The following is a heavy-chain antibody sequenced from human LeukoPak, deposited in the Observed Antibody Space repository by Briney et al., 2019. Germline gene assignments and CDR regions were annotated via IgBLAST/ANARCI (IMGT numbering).Heavy chain of an antibody. V-gene: IGHV1-69*04. J-gene: IGHJ6*02. Sequence: SVKVSCKASGGTFSSYAISWVRQAPGQGLEWMGRIIPIFGIANYAQKFQGRVTITADKSTSTAYMELSSLRSEDTAVYYCARNGNLAAGTNYYYYYGMDVWGQGTTVSVSS. CDR3: ARNGNLAAGTNYYYYYGMDV. CDR1: GGTFSSYA. D-gene: IGHD6-13*01. CDR2: IIPIFGIA.